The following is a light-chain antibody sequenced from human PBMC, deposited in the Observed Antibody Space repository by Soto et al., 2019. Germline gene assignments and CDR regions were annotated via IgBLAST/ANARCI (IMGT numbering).Light chain of an antibody. CDR1: SSNIGTNT. Sequence: QSVLTQPPSASGTPEQRVTIFCSGSSSNIGTNTVIWYQQLPGAAPKVLIYSDNQRPSGVPDRFSGSKSGTSASLAISGLQSEDEADYYCAAWDVSLVVFGGGTKLTVL. V-gene: IGLV1-44*01. CDR3: AAWDVSLVV. CDR2: SDN. J-gene: IGLJ2*01.